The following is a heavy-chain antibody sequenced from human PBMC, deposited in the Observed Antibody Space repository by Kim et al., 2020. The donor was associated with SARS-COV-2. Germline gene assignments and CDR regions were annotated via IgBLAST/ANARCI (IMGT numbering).Heavy chain of an antibody. CDR2: ISGDGAAT. CDR3: ASLGQGYYDFWSANFD. V-gene: IGHV3-43*02. J-gene: IGHJ4*01. CDR1: GMNFDEFA. Sequence: GGSLRLSCAAYGMNFDEFAMHWVRQVPGMGLEWVSLISGDGAATLYSDSVKGRFTVSRDNTQNSLILQMNNLRREDTGLYFCASLGQGYYDFWSANFD. D-gene: IGHD3-3*01.